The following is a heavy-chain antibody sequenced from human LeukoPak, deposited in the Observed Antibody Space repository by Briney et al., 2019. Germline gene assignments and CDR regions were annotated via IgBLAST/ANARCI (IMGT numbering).Heavy chain of an antibody. CDR2: TYYTGST. Sequence: SETLSRTCTVSGGSVSSRPHFWAWIRQTPGKGLEWIGTTYYTGSTNYNPSLKSRVTISVDVSTDTFSLNLGSVTAADTAVYYCARLLGGYFAGDAFDVWGQGTMVTVSS. CDR1: GGSVSSRPHF. D-gene: IGHD3-9*01. V-gene: IGHV4-39*02. J-gene: IGHJ3*01. CDR3: ARLLGGYFAGDAFDV.